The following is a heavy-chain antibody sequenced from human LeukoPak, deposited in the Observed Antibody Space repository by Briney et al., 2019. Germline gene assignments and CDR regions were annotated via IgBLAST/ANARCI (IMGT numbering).Heavy chain of an antibody. CDR2: FDPEDGET. CDR3: ATVSGYYDSSAFVPGFDY. CDR1: GYTLTELS. D-gene: IGHD3-22*01. Sequence: ASVKVSCKVSGYTLTELSMHWVRQAPGKGLEWMGGFDPEDGETIYAQKFQGRVTMTEDTSTDTAYMELSSLRSEDTAVYYCATVSGYYDSSAFVPGFDYWGQGTLVTVSS. V-gene: IGHV1-24*01. J-gene: IGHJ4*02.